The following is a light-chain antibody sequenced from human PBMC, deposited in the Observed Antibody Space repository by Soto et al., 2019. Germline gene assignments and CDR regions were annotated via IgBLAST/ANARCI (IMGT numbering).Light chain of an antibody. CDR2: GAS. CDR1: QTIKRSS. V-gene: IGKV3-20*01. Sequence: VITQSPATLSVSPGEGATLSCRAIQTIKRSSLAWYQQKPGQAPSLLIYGASSRATGIPDRFSGSGSGTEFTLTVDRLEPEDFAVYYCHQYGSSPQTFGRGTKVDIK. J-gene: IGKJ1*01. CDR3: HQYGSSPQT.